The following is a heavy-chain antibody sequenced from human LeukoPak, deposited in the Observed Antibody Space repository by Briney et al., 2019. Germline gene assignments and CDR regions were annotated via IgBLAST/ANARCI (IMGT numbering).Heavy chain of an antibody. D-gene: IGHD3-10*01. V-gene: IGHV4-59*01. CDR3: ARPIRYYYGSGSFGTKNPDDAFDI. CDR2: IYYSGST. Sequence: SSELLSLTCTGAGGSISCYYWCWIRQPPEKVLEWMRNIYYSGSTNYNPSLKSRVTISVDTSKNQFSLKLSSVTAADTAVYYCARPIRYYYGSGSFGTKNPDDAFDICGQGTMVTVSS. J-gene: IGHJ3*02. CDR1: GGSISCYY.